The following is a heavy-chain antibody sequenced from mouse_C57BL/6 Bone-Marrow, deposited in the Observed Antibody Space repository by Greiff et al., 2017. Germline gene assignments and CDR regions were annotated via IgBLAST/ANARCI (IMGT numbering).Heavy chain of an antibody. CDR3: ANLDSSVHFDY. D-gene: IGHD3-2*02. CDR1: GYSFTSYY. V-gene: IGHV1-66*01. CDR2: IYPGSGNT. Sequence: QVQLKESGPELVKPGASVKISCKASGYSFTSYYIHWVKQRPGQGLEWIGWIYPGSGNTYYNEKFKGKATLTADKSSSTAYMELRSLTSEDSAVYFCANLDSSVHFDYWGQGTTLTVSS. J-gene: IGHJ2*01.